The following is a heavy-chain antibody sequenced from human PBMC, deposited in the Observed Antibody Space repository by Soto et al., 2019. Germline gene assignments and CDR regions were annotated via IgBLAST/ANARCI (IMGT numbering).Heavy chain of an antibody. Sequence: GASVKASSKASGYTFTSCAMHWVRQAPGQRLEWMGWINASNGNTKYSQKFQGRVTITRDTSASTAYMELSSLRSEDTAVYYCASRLGYCSSTSCQDYYYYGMDVWGQGTTVTVSS. CDR2: INASNGNT. J-gene: IGHJ6*02. D-gene: IGHD2-2*01. V-gene: IGHV1-3*01. CDR1: GYTFTSCA. CDR3: ASRLGYCSSTSCQDYYYYGMDV.